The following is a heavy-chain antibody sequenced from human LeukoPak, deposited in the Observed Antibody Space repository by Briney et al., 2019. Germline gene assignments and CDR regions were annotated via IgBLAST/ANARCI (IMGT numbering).Heavy chain of an antibody. V-gene: IGHV3-23*01. D-gene: IGHD3-16*01. Sequence: GGSLRLSCAASGFTFSSYAMSWVRQAPGKGLEWVSAISGSGGSTYYADSVKGRFTIARDKSKNTLYLQMNSLRAEDTAVYYCAKDRDVWGSLLDYWGQGTLVTVSS. CDR2: ISGSGGST. CDR1: GFTFSSYA. J-gene: IGHJ4*02. CDR3: AKDRDVWGSLLDY.